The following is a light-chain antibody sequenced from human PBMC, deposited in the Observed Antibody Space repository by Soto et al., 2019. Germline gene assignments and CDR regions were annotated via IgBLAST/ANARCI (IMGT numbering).Light chain of an antibody. CDR1: SGSIASNY. J-gene: IGLJ2*01. V-gene: IGLV6-57*02. CDR2: EDN. CDR3: QSYDSSNHEVV. Sequence: NFMLTQPHSVSESPGKTVTISCTGSSGSIASNYVQWYQQRPGSAPTTVIYEDNQRPSGVPDRFSGSIDSSSNSASLTISGLKTEDEADDYCQSYDSSNHEVVFGGGTKLTVL.